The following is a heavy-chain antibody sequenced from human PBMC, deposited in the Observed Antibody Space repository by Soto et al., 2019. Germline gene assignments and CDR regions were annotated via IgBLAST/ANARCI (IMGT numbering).Heavy chain of an antibody. J-gene: IGHJ4*02. V-gene: IGHV3-15*07. D-gene: IGHD3-22*01. Sequence: EVQLVESGGGLVKPGGSLRLSCAASGFTFSNAWMNWVRQAPGKGLEWVGRIKSKTDGGTTDYAAPVKGRFTISRDDSKTTLYLQMNSLKTEDTAVYYCTTEGYYYDSSGYSDSYDYWGQGTLVTVSS. CDR1: GFTFSNAW. CDR3: TTEGYYYDSSGYSDSYDY. CDR2: IKSKTDGGTT.